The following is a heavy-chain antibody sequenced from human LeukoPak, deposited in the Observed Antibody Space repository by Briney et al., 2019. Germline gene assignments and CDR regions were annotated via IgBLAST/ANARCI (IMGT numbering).Heavy chain of an antibody. CDR2: VNYSGST. CDR3: ARGGYQLPEGYFDY. Sequence: SETLSLTCAVYGGSPSGYYWSWIRQSPKKGLEWIGEVNYSGSTNYNPSLKSRVTVSVDTSKNQFSLKLSAVTAADTAIYYCARGGYQLPEGYFDYWGQGTLVTVSS. CDR1: GGSPSGYY. D-gene: IGHD1-7*01. V-gene: IGHV4-34*01. J-gene: IGHJ4*02.